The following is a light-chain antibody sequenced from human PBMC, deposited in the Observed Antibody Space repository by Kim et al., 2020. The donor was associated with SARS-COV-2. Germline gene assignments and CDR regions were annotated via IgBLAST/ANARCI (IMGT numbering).Light chain of an antibody. CDR3: QQYGSSRFT. CDR1: QSVSSNY. J-gene: IGKJ3*01. Sequence: SLGERATLSCRASQSVSSNYLAWYNQKPGQAPRLLIYGASSRATGIPDRFSGSGSGTDFTLTISRLEPEDFAVYYCQQYGSSRFTFGPGTKVDIK. V-gene: IGKV3-20*01. CDR2: GAS.